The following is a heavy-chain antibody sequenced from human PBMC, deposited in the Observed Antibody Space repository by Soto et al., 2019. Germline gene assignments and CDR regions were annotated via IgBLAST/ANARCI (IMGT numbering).Heavy chain of an antibody. CDR1: GGSISSGGYY. J-gene: IGHJ6*02. CDR3: ASGTTRGSGSYSKKYYYYGMDV. V-gene: IGHV4-31*03. D-gene: IGHD3-10*01. Sequence: SETLSLTCTVSGGSISSGGYYWSWIRQHPGKGLEWIGYIYYSGSTYYNPSLKSRVTISVDTSKNQFSLKLSSVTAADTAVYYCASGTTRGSGSYSKKYYYYGMDVWGQGTTVTVSS. CDR2: IYYSGST.